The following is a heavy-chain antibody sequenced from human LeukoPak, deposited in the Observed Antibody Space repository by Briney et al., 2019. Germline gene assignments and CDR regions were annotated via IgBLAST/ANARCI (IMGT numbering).Heavy chain of an antibody. V-gene: IGHV1-2*02. CDR1: GYTFTGYY. CDR3: ARVDGYIAVAGTGDY. CDR2: INPNSGGT. J-gene: IGHJ4*02. Sequence: ASVKVSCKASGYTFTGYYMHWVRQAPGQGLERMGWINPNSGGTNYAQKFQGRVTMTRDTSISTAYMELSRLRSDDTAVYYCARVDGYIAVAGTGDYWGQGTLVTVSS. D-gene: IGHD6-19*01.